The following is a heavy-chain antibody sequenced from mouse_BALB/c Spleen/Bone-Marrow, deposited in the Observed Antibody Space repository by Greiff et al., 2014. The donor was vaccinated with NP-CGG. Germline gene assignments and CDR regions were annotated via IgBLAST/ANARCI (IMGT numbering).Heavy chain of an antibody. CDR1: EFTFSDAR. CDR3: TRSNWATWFAY. V-gene: IGHV6-6*01. D-gene: IGHD4-1*01. Sequence: VQLKGSGGGFVQPGGTMKLSCAASEFTFSDARMDWGPPSPEKGLWLVAEIRSKANNHATYYAESVKGRFTISRDDSKSSVYLQMNSLRAEDTGIYYCTRSNWATWFAYWGQGTLVTVSA. CDR2: IRSKANNHAT. J-gene: IGHJ3*01.